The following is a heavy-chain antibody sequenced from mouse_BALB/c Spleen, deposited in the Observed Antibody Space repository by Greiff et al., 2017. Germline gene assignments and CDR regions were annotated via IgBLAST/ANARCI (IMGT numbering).Heavy chain of an antibody. J-gene: IGHJ4*01. CDR1: GFTFSSYA. D-gene: IGHD2-14*01. CDR3: ARRGVPYYAMDY. V-gene: IGHV5-6-5*01. CDR2: ISSGGST. Sequence: EVMLVESGGGLVKPGGSLKLSCAASGFTFSSYAMSWVRQTPEKRLEWVASISSGGSTYYPDSVKGRFTISRDNARNILYLQMSSLRSEDTAMYYCARRGVPYYAMDYWGQGTSVTVSS.